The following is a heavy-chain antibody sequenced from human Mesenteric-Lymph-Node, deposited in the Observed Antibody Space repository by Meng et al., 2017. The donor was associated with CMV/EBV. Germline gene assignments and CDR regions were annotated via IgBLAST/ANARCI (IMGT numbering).Heavy chain of an antibody. J-gene: IGHJ6*02. D-gene: IGHD1-1*01. Sequence: GESLKISCAASGFTFSSYEMNWVRQAPGKGLEWVSYISSSGSTIYYADSVKGRFTISRDNAKNSLYLQMNSLRAEDTAVYYCAKPFLRGQLYYYYGMDVWGQGTTVTVSS. V-gene: IGHV3-48*03. CDR3: AKPFLRGQLYYYYGMDV. CDR2: ISSSGSTI. CDR1: GFTFSSYE.